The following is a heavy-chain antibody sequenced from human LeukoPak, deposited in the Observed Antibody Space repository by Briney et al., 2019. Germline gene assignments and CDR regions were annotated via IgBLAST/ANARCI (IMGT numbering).Heavy chain of an antibody. J-gene: IGHJ6*03. CDR3: ARDAALLPGKYYYYMDV. D-gene: IGHD1-14*01. Sequence: GGSLRLSCAASGFTFSTYGMYWVRQAPGKGLEWVSAITRGSSYMNYADSLKGRFTISRDNAKNSMYLQMNSLTAEDTAVYFCARDAALLPGKYYYYMDVWGKGTTVIVSS. V-gene: IGHV3-21*01. CDR1: GFTFSTYG. CDR2: ITRGSSYM.